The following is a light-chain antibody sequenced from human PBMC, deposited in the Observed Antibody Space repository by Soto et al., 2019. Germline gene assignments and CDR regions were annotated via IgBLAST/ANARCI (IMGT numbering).Light chain of an antibody. J-gene: IGKJ1*01. CDR2: LGS. CDR3: MQALQSPPWT. CDR1: QSLFHSNGYNY. V-gene: IGKV2-28*01. Sequence: DIVMTQSLLSLPVTPGEPASIACRSIQSLFHSNGYNYLNWFVQKPGQSQQLLIYLGSVRASGVPGRISGSVSGTDFTLKISRVEADDVGIYYCMQALQSPPWTFGPGTKLDIK.